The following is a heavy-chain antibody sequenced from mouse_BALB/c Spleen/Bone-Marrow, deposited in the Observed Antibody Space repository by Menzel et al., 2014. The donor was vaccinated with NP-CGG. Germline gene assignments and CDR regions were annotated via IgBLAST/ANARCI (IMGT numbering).Heavy chain of an antibody. V-gene: IGHV3-5*02. J-gene: IGHJ2*01. CDR3: ARGAMITTGYFDY. Sequence: DVQLQESGPGLVKPSQTVSLTCTVTGISITTGNYRWSWIRQFPGNKLEWIGYIYYSGTITYNPSLTSRTTITRDTSXNQFFLEMNSLTAEDTATYYCARGAMITTGYFDYWGQGTTLTVSS. D-gene: IGHD2-4*01. CDR2: IYYSGTI. CDR1: GISITTGNYR.